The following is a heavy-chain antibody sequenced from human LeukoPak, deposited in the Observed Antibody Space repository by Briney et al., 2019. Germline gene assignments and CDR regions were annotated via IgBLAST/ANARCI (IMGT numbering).Heavy chain of an antibody. Sequence: GGSLRLSCAASGFTFSSYGMHWVRQAPGKGLEWVAVISYDGSNKYYADSVKGRFTISRDNSKNTLYLQMNSLRAEDAAVYYCAKARWEFFDYWGQGTLVTVSS. V-gene: IGHV3-30*18. CDR2: ISYDGSNK. CDR1: GFTFSSYG. CDR3: AKARWEFFDY. J-gene: IGHJ4*02. D-gene: IGHD1-26*01.